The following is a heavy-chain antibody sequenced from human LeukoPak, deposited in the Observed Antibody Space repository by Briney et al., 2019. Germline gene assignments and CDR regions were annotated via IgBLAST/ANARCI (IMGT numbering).Heavy chain of an antibody. J-gene: IGHJ4*02. CDR3: ARDFPHYGSGYYFDY. V-gene: IGHV1-18*01. Sequence: ASVKVSCKASGYTFTSYGISWVRQAPGQGLEWMGWISAYNGNTNYAQKLQGRVTMTTDTSTSTAYMELRSLRSDDTAVYYCARDFPHYGSGYYFDYWGQGTLVTVSS. CDR2: ISAYNGNT. CDR1: GYTFTSYG. D-gene: IGHD3-10*01.